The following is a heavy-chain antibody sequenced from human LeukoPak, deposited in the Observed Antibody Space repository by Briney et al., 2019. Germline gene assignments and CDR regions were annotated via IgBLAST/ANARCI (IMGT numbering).Heavy chain of an antibody. V-gene: IGHV3-21*01. J-gene: IGHJ4*02. CDR1: GFSFSSYS. D-gene: IGHD2-2*01. Sequence: GGSLRLSCAASGFSFSSYSMDWVRQAPGKGLEWVSSISSSSSYIYYADSVKGRFTISRDNAKNPLYLQMNSLRAEDTAVYYCARDMSTTGLDYWGQGTLVTVSS. CDR2: ISSSSSYI. CDR3: ARDMSTTGLDY.